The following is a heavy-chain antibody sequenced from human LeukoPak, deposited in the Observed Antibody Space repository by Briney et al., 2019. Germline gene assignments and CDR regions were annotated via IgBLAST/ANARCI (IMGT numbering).Heavy chain of an antibody. J-gene: IGHJ4*02. CDR1: GGSFSGYY. Sequence: SVTLSLTCAVYGGSFSGYYWSWIRQPPGKGLEWIGEINHSGSTNYNPSLKSRVTISVDTSKNQFSLELSSVTAADTAVYYCARCPQQWLAKTFDYWGQGTLVTVSS. CDR2: INHSGST. D-gene: IGHD6-19*01. CDR3: ARCPQQWLAKTFDY. V-gene: IGHV4-34*01.